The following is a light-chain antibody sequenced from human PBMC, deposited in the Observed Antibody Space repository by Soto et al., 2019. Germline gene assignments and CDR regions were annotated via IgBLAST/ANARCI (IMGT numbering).Light chain of an antibody. CDR1: QSVSSN. CDR3: QQHNNWPRT. Sequence: EIVMTQSPATLSVSPGERATLSCRASQSVSSNLAGYQQKPGQAPRLLIYGASTRATGSPARFSGIGSGTEFTLTISSLQSEDFAVYFCQQHNNWPRTFGQGTKVEIK. J-gene: IGKJ1*01. V-gene: IGKV3-15*01. CDR2: GAS.